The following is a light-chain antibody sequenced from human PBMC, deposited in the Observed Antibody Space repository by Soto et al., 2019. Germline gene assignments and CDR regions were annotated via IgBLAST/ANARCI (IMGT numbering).Light chain of an antibody. CDR2: GTS. CDR1: QSVNSN. J-gene: IGKJ1*01. V-gene: IGKV3-15*01. Sequence: EIVMTQSPATLSVSPGERAALSFRASQSVNSNLAWYQQKAAQAPRLLIYGTSTRATGIPARFSGSGSGTDFTLTISSLQFEDFAVYYCQQYNNWPRTFGQGTKVDIK. CDR3: QQYNNWPRT.